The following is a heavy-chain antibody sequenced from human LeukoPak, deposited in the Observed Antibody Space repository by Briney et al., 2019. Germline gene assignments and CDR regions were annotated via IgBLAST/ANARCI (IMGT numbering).Heavy chain of an antibody. D-gene: IGHD3-22*01. CDR2: IYYSGST. Sequence: SETLSLTCTVSGGSISSSSYYWGWIRQPPGKGLEWIGSIYYSGSTYYNPSLKSRVTISVDTSKNQFSLKLSSVTAADTAVYYCAREARDYYDSSGYYSAFDVWGQGTMVTVSS. V-gene: IGHV4-39*07. J-gene: IGHJ3*01. CDR3: AREARDYYDSSGYYSAFDV. CDR1: GGSISSSSYY.